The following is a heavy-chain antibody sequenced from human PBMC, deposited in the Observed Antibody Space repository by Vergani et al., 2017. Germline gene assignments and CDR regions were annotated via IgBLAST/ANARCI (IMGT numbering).Heavy chain of an antibody. Sequence: QVQLQESGPGLVKPSETLSLTCTVSGGSISSYYWSWIRQPPGKGLERIGYIYYSGSTNYNPSLKSRVTISVDTSKNQFSLKLSSVTAADTAVYYCARRLTYYYDSSGYYRATDDAFDIWGQGTMVTVSS. J-gene: IGHJ3*02. CDR1: GGSISSYY. CDR2: IYYSGST. D-gene: IGHD3-22*01. CDR3: ARRLTYYYDSSGYYRATDDAFDI. V-gene: IGHV4-59*01.